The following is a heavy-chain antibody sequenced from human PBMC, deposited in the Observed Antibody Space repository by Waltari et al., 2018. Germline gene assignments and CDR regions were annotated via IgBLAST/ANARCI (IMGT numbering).Heavy chain of an antibody. V-gene: IGHV1-24*01. CDR2: FDPEDGET. CDR1: GYTLTELS. Sequence: QVQLVQSGAEVKKPGASVKVSCKVSGYTLTELSMHWVRQAPGKGLEWMGGFDPEDGETIYAQKFQGRVTITRDMSTSTAYMELSSLRSEDTAVYYCAATATGTTLDAFDIWGQGTMVTVSS. J-gene: IGHJ3*02. CDR3: AATATGTTLDAFDI. D-gene: IGHD1-7*01.